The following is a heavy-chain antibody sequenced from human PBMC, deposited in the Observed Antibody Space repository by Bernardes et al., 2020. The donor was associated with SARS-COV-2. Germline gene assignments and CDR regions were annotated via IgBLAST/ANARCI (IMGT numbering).Heavy chain of an antibody. V-gene: IGHV4-34*01. J-gene: IGHJ6*02. CDR1: GGSFSTYY. CDR2: INPSGEV. CDR3: ARGTSRFSNV. Sequence: SETLSLTCAIYGGSFSTYYWTWIRQPPGKGLEWIGEINPSGEVNYNPSLKSRVTISKDTSKIQFSLKLTSVTAADSAVYYCARGTSRFSNVWGQGTTVTVSS. D-gene: IGHD3-16*01.